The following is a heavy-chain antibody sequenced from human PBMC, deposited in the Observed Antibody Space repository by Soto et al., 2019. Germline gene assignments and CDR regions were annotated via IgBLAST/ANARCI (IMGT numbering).Heavy chain of an antibody. CDR2: IYYSGST. D-gene: IGHD3-3*01. CDR3: ARVPTYYDFWSGYYVDAYFDY. V-gene: IGHV4-31*03. J-gene: IGHJ4*02. Sequence: SETLSLTCTVSGGSISSGGYYWSWIRQHPGKGMEWIGYIYYSGSTYYNPSLKSRVTISVDTSKNQFSLKLSSVTAADTAVYYCARVPTYYDFWSGYYVDAYFDYWGQGTLVTVSS. CDR1: GGSISSGGYY.